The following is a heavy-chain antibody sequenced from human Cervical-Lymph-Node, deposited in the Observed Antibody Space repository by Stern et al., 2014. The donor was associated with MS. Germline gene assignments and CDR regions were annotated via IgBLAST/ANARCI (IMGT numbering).Heavy chain of an antibody. J-gene: IGHJ4*02. Sequence: VQLMQSGAEVKKSGSSEKVSCKASGGTLRSYVITWARQASGQGPEWMGEISPIFGTATYAQQFQGRVAITADEYTSTVYMELSSLRSEDTAVYYCARNVGDTTLGHWGQGSQVIVSS. V-gene: IGHV1-69*01. CDR3: ARNVGDTTLGH. CDR2: ISPIFGTA. CDR1: GGTLRSYV. D-gene: IGHD3-16*01.